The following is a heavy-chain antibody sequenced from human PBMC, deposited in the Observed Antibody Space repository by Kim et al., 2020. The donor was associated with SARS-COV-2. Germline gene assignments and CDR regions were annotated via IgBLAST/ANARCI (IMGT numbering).Heavy chain of an antibody. Sequence: GGSLRLSCAASGFTFNTYGMHWVRQVPGKGPEWVAVIWYDGSNKFYADSVKGRFTISRDNSKNTLFLQMNSLRAEDTGVYYCARVMKGSGGSGAIWFGELFDYYGMDVWGQGTTVTVSS. V-gene: IGHV3-33*01. D-gene: IGHD3-10*01. CDR1: GFTFNTYG. CDR2: IWYDGSNK. J-gene: IGHJ6*02. CDR3: ARVMKGSGGSGAIWFGELFDYYGMDV.